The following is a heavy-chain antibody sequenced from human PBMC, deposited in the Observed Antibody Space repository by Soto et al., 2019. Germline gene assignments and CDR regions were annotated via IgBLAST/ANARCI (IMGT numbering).Heavy chain of an antibody. Sequence: GGSLRLSCAASGFTFSSYAMHWVRQAPGKGLEWVAVISYDGSNEYYADSVKGRFTISRDNSKNTLYLQMNSLRAEDTAVYYCARDQGSGYSYGEGYYYGMDVWGQGTTVTVSS. J-gene: IGHJ6*02. D-gene: IGHD5-18*01. V-gene: IGHV3-30-3*01. CDR2: ISYDGSNE. CDR1: GFTFSSYA. CDR3: ARDQGSGYSYGEGYYYGMDV.